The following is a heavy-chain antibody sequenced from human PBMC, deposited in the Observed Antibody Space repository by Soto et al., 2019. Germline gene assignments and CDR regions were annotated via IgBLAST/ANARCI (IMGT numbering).Heavy chain of an antibody. D-gene: IGHD3-22*01. CDR2: ISSNGGST. CDR3: VKVKDRYYDSSGIYYFDY. J-gene: IGHJ4*02. CDR1: GFTFSSYA. V-gene: IGHV3-64D*08. Sequence: PGGSLRLSCSASGFTFSSYAMHWVRQAPGKGLEYVSAISSNGGSTYYADSVKGRFTISRDNSKNTLYLQMSSLRAEDTAVYYCVKVKDRYYDSSGIYYFDYWGQGTLVTVSS.